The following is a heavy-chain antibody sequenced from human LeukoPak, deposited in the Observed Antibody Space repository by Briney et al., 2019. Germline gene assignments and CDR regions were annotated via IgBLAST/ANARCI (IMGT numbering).Heavy chain of an antibody. CDR2: IFPSGGEI. D-gene: IGHD3-22*01. Sequence: GGSLRLSCEASGFTFSTFAMIWVRQPPGKGLEWVSSIFPSGGEIHYADSVRGRFTISRDNSKSTLSLQMNSLRAEDTAVYYCAKDRYYDSSGYSDYWGQGTLVTVSS. J-gene: IGHJ4*02. V-gene: IGHV3-23*01. CDR1: GFTFSTFA. CDR3: AKDRYYDSSGYSDY.